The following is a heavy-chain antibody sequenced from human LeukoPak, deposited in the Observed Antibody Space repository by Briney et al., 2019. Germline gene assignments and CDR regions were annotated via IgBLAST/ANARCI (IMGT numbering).Heavy chain of an antibody. J-gene: IGHJ4*02. CDR2: IIPIFGTA. CDR1: GGTFSSYA. Sequence: GASVKVSCKASGGTFSSYAISWVRQAPGQGLEWMGGIIPIFGTANYAQKFQGRVTITADESTSTAYMELSSLRSEDTAVYYCARESVKSAAEVYFDYWGQGTLVTVSS. D-gene: IGHD6-13*01. V-gene: IGHV1-69*13. CDR3: ARESVKSAAEVYFDY.